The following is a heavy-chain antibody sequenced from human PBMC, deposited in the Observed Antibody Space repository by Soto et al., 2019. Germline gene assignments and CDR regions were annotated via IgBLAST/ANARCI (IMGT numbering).Heavy chain of an antibody. Sequence: GGSLRLSCTSSGFTFSSYWMHWVRQAPGKGLVWVSRINSDGSSTSYADSVKGRFTISRDNAKNTLYLQMNSLRAEDTAVYCCARVRYDFWSGYYEWFDPWGQGTLVTVSS. CDR3: ARVRYDFWSGYYEWFDP. J-gene: IGHJ5*02. CDR2: INSDGSST. CDR1: GFTFSSYW. V-gene: IGHV3-74*01. D-gene: IGHD3-3*01.